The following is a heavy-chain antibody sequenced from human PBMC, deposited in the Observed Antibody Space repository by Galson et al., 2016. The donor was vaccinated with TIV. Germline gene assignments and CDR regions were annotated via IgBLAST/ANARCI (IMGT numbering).Heavy chain of an antibody. Sequence: SLRLSCAASGFTFSSHEMIWVRQTPGKGLEWVSYISSSGETIYYTESVKGRFTMSRDKAKSSLFLQMNSLRAEDTAVYYCERVGGGVSTSYWGQGTLVTVSS. CDR2: ISSSGETI. CDR3: ERVGGGVSTSY. J-gene: IGHJ4*02. D-gene: IGHD3-16*01. V-gene: IGHV3-48*03. CDR1: GFTFSSHE.